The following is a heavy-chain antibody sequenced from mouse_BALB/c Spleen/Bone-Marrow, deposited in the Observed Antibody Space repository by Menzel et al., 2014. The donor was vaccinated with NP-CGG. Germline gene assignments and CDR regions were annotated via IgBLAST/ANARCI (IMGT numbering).Heavy chain of an antibody. CDR3: ARNGNYPAWFAY. J-gene: IGHJ3*01. V-gene: IGHV1-9*01. Sequence: QVQLQQSGAELMKPGASVKISCKATGYRFSSYRIEWVKQRPGHGLEWIGEILPGSGSTNYNEKFKGKATFTADTSSXPTYMQHSTLPAEDSTVYCCARNGNYPAWFAYWGQGTLVTVSA. CDR2: ILPGSGST. CDR1: GYRFSSYR. D-gene: IGHD2-1*01.